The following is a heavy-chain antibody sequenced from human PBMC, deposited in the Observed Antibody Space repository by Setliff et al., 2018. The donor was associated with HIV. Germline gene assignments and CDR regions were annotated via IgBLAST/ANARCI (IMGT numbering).Heavy chain of an antibody. CDR1: GFTFTDYT. CDR3: AGTLYRHAFDI. CDR2: ITSGSTYV. Sequence: GGSLRLSCAASGFTFTDYTMNWVRQAPGKGLEWVSSITSGSTYVNYADSVKGRFTISRDNAKKSLYLQMNSLRAEDTAVYYCAGTLYRHAFDIWGQGTMVTVSS. V-gene: IGHV3-21*01. J-gene: IGHJ3*02. D-gene: IGHD3-16*01.